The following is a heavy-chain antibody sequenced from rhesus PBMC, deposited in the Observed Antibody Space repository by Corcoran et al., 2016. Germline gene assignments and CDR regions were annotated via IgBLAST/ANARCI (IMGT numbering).Heavy chain of an antibody. CDR2: INPYNGNT. J-gene: IGHJ4*01. D-gene: IGHD3-34*01. V-gene: IGHV1S2*01. CDR3: ARVRDTGVIIQPAFDY. Sequence: QVQLVQSGAEVKKPGSSVKVSCKASGYTFTDYYMHWVRQAPRQGLEWMGWINPYNGNTKYAQKFQGRVTMTRDTSTSAAYMELSSLRSEDTAVYYCARVRDTGVIIQPAFDYWGQGVLVTVSS. CDR1: GYTFTDYY.